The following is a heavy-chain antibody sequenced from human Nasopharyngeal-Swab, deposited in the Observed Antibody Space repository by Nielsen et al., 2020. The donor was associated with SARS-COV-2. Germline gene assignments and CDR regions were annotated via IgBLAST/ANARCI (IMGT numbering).Heavy chain of an antibody. J-gene: IGHJ6*03. CDR1: GYTFTSYY. D-gene: IGHD6-19*01. Sequence: ASVKVSCKASGYTFTSYYMHWVRQAPGQGLEWMGLINPSGGSTSYAQKFQGRVTMTRDTSTSTVYMELSSLRSEDTAVYYCARGDTGEWLATNYYYYMDVWGKGTTVTVSS. CDR3: ARGDTGEWLATNYYYYMDV. CDR2: INPSGGST. V-gene: IGHV1-46*01.